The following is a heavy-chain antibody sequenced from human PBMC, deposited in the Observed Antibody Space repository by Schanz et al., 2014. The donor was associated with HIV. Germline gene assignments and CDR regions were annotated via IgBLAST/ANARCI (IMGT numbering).Heavy chain of an antibody. D-gene: IGHD6-19*01. CDR2: ISAYNGNT. CDR1: GYTFTSYG. Sequence: QVQLVQSGAEVKKPGASVKVSCKASGYTFTSYGISWVRQAPGQGLEWMGWISAYNGNTKYAQKLQGRLTMTTDTSTSTAYMELRSLRSDDTAVYYCARSSGWGGWSTWDGMDVWGQGTTVTVSS. J-gene: IGHJ6*02. CDR3: ARSSGWGGWSTWDGMDV. V-gene: IGHV1-18*01.